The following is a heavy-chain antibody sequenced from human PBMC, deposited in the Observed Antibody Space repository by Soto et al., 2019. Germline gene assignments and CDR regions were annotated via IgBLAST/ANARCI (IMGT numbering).Heavy chain of an antibody. CDR3: APSIVATDPPFDY. V-gene: IGHV3-23*01. D-gene: IGHD5-12*01. Sequence: GGSLRLSCAASGFTFRSYAMSWVRQDPGKGLEWVSAISGSGGSTYYADSVKGRFTISRDNSKNTLYLQMNSLRAEDTAVYYCAPSIVATDPPFDYWGQGTLVTVSS. CDR1: GFTFRSYA. J-gene: IGHJ4*02. CDR2: ISGSGGST.